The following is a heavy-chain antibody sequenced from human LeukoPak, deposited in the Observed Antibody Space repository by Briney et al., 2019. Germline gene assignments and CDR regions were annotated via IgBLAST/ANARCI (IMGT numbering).Heavy chain of an antibody. Sequence: GGSLRLSCAASGFTFSSYSMNWVRQAPGKGLEWVSSISSSSSYIYYADSVKGRFTISRDNAKNSLYLQMNSLRAEDTAVYYRARRAVAGGNYFDYWGQGTLVTVSS. J-gene: IGHJ4*02. D-gene: IGHD6-19*01. CDR1: GFTFSSYS. CDR2: ISSSSSYI. CDR3: ARRAVAGGNYFDY. V-gene: IGHV3-21*01.